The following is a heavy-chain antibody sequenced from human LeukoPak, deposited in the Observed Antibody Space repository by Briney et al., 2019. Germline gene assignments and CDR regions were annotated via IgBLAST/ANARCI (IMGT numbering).Heavy chain of an antibody. J-gene: IGHJ4*02. Sequence: GASLRLSCVASGFSFSADTMHWDRQAPGKGLEYVSTITSNGGSKYYASSVKGRFTISRDNNQNTLYLQMGSLTAEDVALYYCAREFCDTNNCYKAALAYWGQGTLVSVSS. CDR1: GFSFSADT. CDR3: AREFCDTNNCYKAALAY. D-gene: IGHD1-1*01. V-gene: IGHV3-64*01. CDR2: ITSNGGSK.